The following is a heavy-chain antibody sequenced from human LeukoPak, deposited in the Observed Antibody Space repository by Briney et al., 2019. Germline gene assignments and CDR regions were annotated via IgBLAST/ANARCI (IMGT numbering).Heavy chain of an antibody. CDR2: INHSGST. CDR3: ARHSNYGSGSYYRYWFDP. Sequence: PSETLSLTCAVYGGSFSGYYWSWIRQPPGKGLEWIGEINHSGSTNYNPSLKGRVTISVDTSKNQFSLKLSSVTAADTAVYYCARHSNYGSGSYYRYWFDPWGQGTLVTVSS. CDR1: GGSFSGYY. D-gene: IGHD3-10*01. J-gene: IGHJ5*02. V-gene: IGHV4-34*01.